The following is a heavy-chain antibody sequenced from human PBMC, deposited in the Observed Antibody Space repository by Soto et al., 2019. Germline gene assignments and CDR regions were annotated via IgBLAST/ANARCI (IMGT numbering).Heavy chain of an antibody. D-gene: IGHD4-4*01. CDR1: GGTFSSYA. J-gene: IGHJ2*01. CDR2: IIPIFGTP. Sequence: QLQLVQSGAEVKKPGSSVKVSCKASGGTFSSYAVTWVRQAPGQGPEWMGDIIPIFGTPTYAQKFQGRVTISADESTSTAYLELMSLRLEDTAMYYCARERLQVRYFDLWGRGTLVTVSS. V-gene: IGHV1-69*01. CDR3: ARERLQVRYFDL.